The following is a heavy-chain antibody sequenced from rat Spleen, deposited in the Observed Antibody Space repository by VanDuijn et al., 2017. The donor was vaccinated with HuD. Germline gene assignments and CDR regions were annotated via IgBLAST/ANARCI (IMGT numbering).Heavy chain of an antibody. CDR1: GFTFSNYY. CDR2: ISYDGSST. Sequence: EVQLVESDGDLVQPGRSLKLSCAASGFTFSNYYMAWVRQAPTKGLEWVATISYDGSSTYYRDSVKGRFTISRDNAKSTLYLQMDSLRSEDTATYYCARDSTYASLDYWGQGVTVTVSS. V-gene: IGHV5-29*01. CDR3: ARDSTYASLDY. D-gene: IGHD1-2*01. J-gene: IGHJ2*01.